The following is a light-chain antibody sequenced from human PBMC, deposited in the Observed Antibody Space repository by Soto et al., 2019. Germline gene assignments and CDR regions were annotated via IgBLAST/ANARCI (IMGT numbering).Light chain of an antibody. CDR1: QSVSSRY. V-gene: IGKV3D-15*01. J-gene: IGKJ4*01. CDR3: QQYNNWPLT. CDR2: GAS. Sequence: EIVLTQSPGTLSLSPGERATLYCRASQSVSSRYLAWYQLKLGQAPRLLIYGASSRATGIPARFSGSQSGTEFTLTISSLLSEDFAVYSCQQYNNWPLTFGGGTKVDIK.